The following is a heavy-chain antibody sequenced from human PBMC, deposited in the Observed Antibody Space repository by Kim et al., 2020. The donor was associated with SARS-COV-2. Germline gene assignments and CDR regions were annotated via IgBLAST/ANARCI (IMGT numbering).Heavy chain of an antibody. CDR3: ARAIYYGSGSHAFDI. J-gene: IGHJ3*02. V-gene: IGHV3-11*04. D-gene: IGHD3-10*01. Sequence: DSVKGRFTISRDNAKNSLYLQMNSLRAEDTAVYYCARAIYYGSGSHAFDIWGQGTMVTVSS.